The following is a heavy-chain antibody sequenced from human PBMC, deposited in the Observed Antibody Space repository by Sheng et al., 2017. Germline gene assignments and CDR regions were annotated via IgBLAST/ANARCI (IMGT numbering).Heavy chain of an antibody. CDR2: IIPIFGTA. J-gene: IGHJ3*02. CDR1: GGTFSSYA. Sequence: QVQLVQSGAEVKKPGSSVKVSCKASGGTFSSYAISWVRQAPGQGLEWMGGIIPIFGTANYAQKFQGRVTITTDESTSTAYMELSSLRSEDTAVYYCAEGTAAGTPGVRGDAFDIWGQGTMVTVSS. CDR3: AEGTAAGTPGVRGDAFDI. V-gene: IGHV1-69*05. D-gene: IGHD6-13*01.